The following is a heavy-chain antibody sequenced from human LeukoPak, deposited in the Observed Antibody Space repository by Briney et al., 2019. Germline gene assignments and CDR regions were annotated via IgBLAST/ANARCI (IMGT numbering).Heavy chain of an antibody. J-gene: IGHJ4*02. V-gene: IGHV3-66*01. Sequence: RTGGSLRLSCAASGFNVNSNYMNWVRQAPGKGLEWVSVIYAGGSIYYADPVKGRFTISRDNSKNTLYLQMSSLRAGDTAVYYCASAPANRLGSDYWGQGTLVTVSS. D-gene: IGHD1-26*01. CDR3: ASAPANRLGSDY. CDR1: GFNVNSNY. CDR2: IYAGGSI.